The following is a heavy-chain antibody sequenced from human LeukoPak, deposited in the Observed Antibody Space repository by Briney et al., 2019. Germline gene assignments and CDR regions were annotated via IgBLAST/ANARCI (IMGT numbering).Heavy chain of an antibody. J-gene: IGHJ4*02. CDR2: IRGSDGST. V-gene: IGHV3-23*01. CDR3: AKDVYGDYGGLDY. D-gene: IGHD4-17*01. Sequence: GGSLRLSCAASGFPFSTYAMSWVRQAPGKGLEWVSSIRGSDGSTYYADSVKGRFAISRDNSKNTLYLQMNSLRAEDTAVYYCAKDVYGDYGGLDYWGQGTPVTVSS. CDR1: GFPFSTYA.